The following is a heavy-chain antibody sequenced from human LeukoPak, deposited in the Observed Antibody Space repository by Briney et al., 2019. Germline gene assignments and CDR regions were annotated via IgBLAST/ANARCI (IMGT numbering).Heavy chain of an antibody. D-gene: IGHD2-2*01. CDR1: GGSISSSSYY. CDR2: IYYSGST. J-gene: IGHJ5*02. V-gene: IGHV4-39*07. Sequence: PSETLSLTCTVSGGSISSSSYYWGWIRQPPGKGLEWIGSIYYSGSTYYNPSLKSRVTISVDTSKNQFSLKLSSVTAADTAVYYCAGSKPVRESTSPLDPWGQGTLVTVSS. CDR3: AGSKPVRESTSPLDP.